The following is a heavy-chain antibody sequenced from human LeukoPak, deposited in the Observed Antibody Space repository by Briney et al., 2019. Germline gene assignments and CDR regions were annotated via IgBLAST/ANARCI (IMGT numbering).Heavy chain of an antibody. V-gene: IGHV3-23*01. J-gene: IGHJ4*02. CDR3: AKDRGELQWLDDY. Sequence: GGSLRLSCVASGFDFSSHAMTWVRQAPGKGLEWVSSFNDTGSSTYYADSVKGRFTISRDTSKNTLYLQMNSLRAEDTAVYYCAKDRGELQWLDDYWGQGTLVTVSS. CDR1: GFDFSSHA. CDR2: FNDTGSST. D-gene: IGHD6-19*01.